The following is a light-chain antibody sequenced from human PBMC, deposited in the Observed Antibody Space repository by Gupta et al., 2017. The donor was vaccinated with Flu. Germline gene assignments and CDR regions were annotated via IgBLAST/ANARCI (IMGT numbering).Light chain of an antibody. J-gene: IGKJ2*03. V-gene: IGKV1-12*01. CDR3: QQAKNFPPRS. Sequence: DIQMTQSPSFVSASVGDRVSINCRASQSISGWLTWYQQKSGEAPKLLIFATSSLQTGVPSRFSGSGSGTDFTLTITNRQPEDFATYYCQQAKNFPPRSFGQGTKVEIK. CDR1: QSISGW. CDR2: ATS.